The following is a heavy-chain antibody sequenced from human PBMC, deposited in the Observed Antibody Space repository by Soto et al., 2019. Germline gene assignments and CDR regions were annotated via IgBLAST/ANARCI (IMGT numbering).Heavy chain of an antibody. CDR2: ISSSSSTT. J-gene: IGHJ4*02. V-gene: IGHV3-48*01. CDR3: ARDYSSYGPFDY. D-gene: IGHD5-18*01. Sequence: GGSLRLSCAASGFTFTSYAMGLVRQAPGKGLEWVSYISSSSSTTYYADSVKGRFTISRDNAKNPLYLQMNSLRAEDTAVYYCARDYSSYGPFDYWGQGTLVTVSS. CDR1: GFTFTSYA.